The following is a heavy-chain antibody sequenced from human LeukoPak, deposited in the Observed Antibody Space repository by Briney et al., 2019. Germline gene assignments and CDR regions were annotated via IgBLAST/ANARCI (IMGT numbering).Heavy chain of an antibody. J-gene: IGHJ3*02. V-gene: IGHV4-4*02. CDR2: IYHSGST. CDR3: ARVGSSTLCRSTSCYAPARAFDI. CDR1: GGSITTNW. D-gene: IGHD2-2*01. Sequence: SGTLSLTCAVSGGSITTNWWSWVRQPPGKGLEWIGEIYHSGSTNYNPSLKSRVTIPVDKSKNQFSLKLSSVTAADTAVYYCARVGSSTLCRSTSCYAPARAFDIWGQGTMVTVSS.